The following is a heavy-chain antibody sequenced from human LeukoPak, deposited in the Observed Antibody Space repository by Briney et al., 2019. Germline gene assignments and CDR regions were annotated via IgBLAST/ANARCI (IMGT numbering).Heavy chain of an antibody. CDR3: SKDSHD. V-gene: IGHV4-30-4*08. J-gene: IGHJ4*02. CDR2: IYPSGTT. Sequence: SQTLSLPCTVSSGSINSGSPFWSWVRQPPGKGLEWIWYIYPSGTTYYEPSLKSRVTISVDTSNNQFSLSLDSVTAADTAVYFCSKDSHDWGQGTLVIVSS. D-gene: IGHD2-21*01. CDR1: SGSINSGSPF.